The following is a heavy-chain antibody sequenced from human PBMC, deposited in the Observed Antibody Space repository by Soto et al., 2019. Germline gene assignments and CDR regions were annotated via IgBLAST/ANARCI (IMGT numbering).Heavy chain of an antibody. J-gene: IGHJ4*02. Sequence: SETLSLTCTVSGGSISRSDYYWSWIRQHPGKGLEWIGYIYYSGSTYYNPSLKSRVTMSVDTSKNQFSLKLSSLTAADTAVYYCARSDSRGWPFLVDSWGQGILVTVSS. D-gene: IGHD3-22*01. V-gene: IGHV4-31*03. CDR1: GGSISRSDYY. CDR3: ARSDSRGWPFLVDS. CDR2: IYYSGST.